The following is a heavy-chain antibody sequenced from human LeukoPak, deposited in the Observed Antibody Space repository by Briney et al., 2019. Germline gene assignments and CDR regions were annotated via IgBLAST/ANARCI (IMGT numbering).Heavy chain of an antibody. CDR1: GFTFSSYG. J-gene: IGHJ4*02. CDR2: ISYDGSNK. Sequence: GRSLRLSCAASGFTFSSYGMHWVRQAPGKGLEWVADISYDGSNKYYADSVKGRFTISGDNSKNTLYLQMNSLRAEDTAVYYCAKEYYDYVWGSYSVRGGFDYWGQGTLVTVSS. V-gene: IGHV3-30*18. D-gene: IGHD3-16*01. CDR3: AKEYYDYVWGSYSVRGGFDY.